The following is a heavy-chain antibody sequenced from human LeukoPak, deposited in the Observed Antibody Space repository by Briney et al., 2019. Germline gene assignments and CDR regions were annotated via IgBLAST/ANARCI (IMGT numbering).Heavy chain of an antibody. CDR3: VRDDDRPDNGLDY. Sequence: GGSLRLSCAASGFPFHDHDMYWVRQTPGKGLEWVALISHGGGKEHYAESVKGRFTISRDNSKNTLYLQMNSLRAEDTAVYYCVRDDDRPDNGLDYWGQGTLVTVSS. J-gene: IGHJ4*02. CDR2: ISHGGGKE. V-gene: IGHV3-30*03. CDR1: GFPFHDHD. D-gene: IGHD3-22*01.